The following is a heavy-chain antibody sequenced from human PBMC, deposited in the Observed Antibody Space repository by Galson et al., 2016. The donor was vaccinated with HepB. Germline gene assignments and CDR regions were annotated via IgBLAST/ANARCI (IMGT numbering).Heavy chain of an antibody. V-gene: IGHV3-30-3*01. Sequence: SLRLSCAASGFSFSQYAMTWVRQAPGKGLEWVAVISYDGTVQYYADSVRGRFTISRDNSKNTLYLQMNSLRPEDTAVYYCANYVDRSPTRYFDNWGQGTLVTVSS. CDR3: ANYVDRSPTRYFDN. CDR2: ISYDGTVQ. J-gene: IGHJ4*02. D-gene: IGHD3-16*01. CDR1: GFSFSQYA.